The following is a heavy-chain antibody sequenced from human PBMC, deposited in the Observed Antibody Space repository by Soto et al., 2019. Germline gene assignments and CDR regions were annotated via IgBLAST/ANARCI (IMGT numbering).Heavy chain of an antibody. J-gene: IGHJ5*02. CDR1: GGSLSGYY. D-gene: IGHD4-17*01. Sequence: SETLSLSCVVYGGSLSGYYWSWIRQPPGKGLEWIGEINHSGSTNYNPSLKSRVTISVDTSKNQFSLKVRSVTAADTAVYYCARGPDYGDFSWGQGTLVTVSS. V-gene: IGHV4-34*01. CDR2: INHSGST. CDR3: ARGPDYGDFS.